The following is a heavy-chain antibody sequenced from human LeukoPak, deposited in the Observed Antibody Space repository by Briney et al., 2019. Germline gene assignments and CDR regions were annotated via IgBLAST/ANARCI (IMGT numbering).Heavy chain of an antibody. Sequence: SETLSHTCTVSGGSISSSSYYWGWIRQPPGKGLEWIGSIYYSGSTYYNPSLKSRVTISVDTSKNQFSLKLSSVTAADTAVYYCARHGEYSSSVYYWGQGTLVTVSS. V-gene: IGHV4-39*01. D-gene: IGHD6-6*01. J-gene: IGHJ4*02. CDR2: IYYSGST. CDR3: ARHGEYSSSVYY. CDR1: GGSISSSSYY.